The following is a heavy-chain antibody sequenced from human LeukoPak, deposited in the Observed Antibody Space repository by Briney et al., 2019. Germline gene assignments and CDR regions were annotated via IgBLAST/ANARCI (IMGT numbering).Heavy chain of an antibody. CDR1: GFTVSSNY. CDR3: ASDSAVAGLFDY. D-gene: IGHD6-19*01. CDR2: IYSGGST. Sequence: GGSLRLSCAASGFTVSSNYMSWVRQAPGKGLEWVSVIYSGGSTYYADSVKGRFTISRDNSKNTLYLQMNGLRAEDTAVYYCASDSAVAGLFDYWGQGTLVTVSS. J-gene: IGHJ4*02. V-gene: IGHV3-66*02.